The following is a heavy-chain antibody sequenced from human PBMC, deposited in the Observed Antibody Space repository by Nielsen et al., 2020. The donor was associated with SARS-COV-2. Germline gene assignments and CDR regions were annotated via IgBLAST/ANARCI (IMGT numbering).Heavy chain of an antibody. Sequence: ASVKVSCEASGYTFTGYYMHWVRQAPGQGLEWMGRINPNSGGTNYAQKFQGRVTMTRDTSISTAYMELSRLRSDDTAVYYCARGVAATPLIGYWGQGTLVTVSS. CDR2: INPNSGGT. CDR3: ARGVAATPLIGY. J-gene: IGHJ4*02. D-gene: IGHD6-19*01. CDR1: GYTFTGYY. V-gene: IGHV1-2*06.